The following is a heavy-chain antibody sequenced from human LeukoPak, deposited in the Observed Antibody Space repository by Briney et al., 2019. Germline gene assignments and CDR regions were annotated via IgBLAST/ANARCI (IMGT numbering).Heavy chain of an antibody. Sequence: SETLSLTCTVSGGSISSYYWSWIRQPPGKGLEWIGYIYYSGSTSYNPSLKSRDTISVDTSKNQFSLKLSSVTAADTAVYYCARESGSYYYYGMDVWGQGTTVTVSS. CDR1: GGSISSYY. CDR3: ARESGSYYYYGMDV. CDR2: IYYSGST. J-gene: IGHJ6*02. D-gene: IGHD1-26*01. V-gene: IGHV4-59*01.